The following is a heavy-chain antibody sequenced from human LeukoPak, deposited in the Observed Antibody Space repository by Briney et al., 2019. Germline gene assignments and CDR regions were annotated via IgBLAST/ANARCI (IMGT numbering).Heavy chain of an antibody. Sequence: ASVKVSCKSSGYTFTSNDINWVRQATGQGLEWMGFMNPNSGNTVYAQEFQGRVTVTRNTSITTAYMELNSLRSDDTAVYYCARGRSTGYPYYFEYWGQGTLVTVSS. D-gene: IGHD5-12*01. J-gene: IGHJ4*02. CDR3: ARGRSTGYPYYFEY. CDR2: MNPNSGNT. V-gene: IGHV1-8*01. CDR1: GYTFTSND.